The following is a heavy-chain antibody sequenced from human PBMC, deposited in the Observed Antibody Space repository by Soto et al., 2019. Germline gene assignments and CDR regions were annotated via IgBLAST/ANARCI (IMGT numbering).Heavy chain of an antibody. Sequence: QDRLVQPGVEVKKPGASVRVSCKASGYSFTNYGITWVRQAPGQGFEWMGWISANNGNTNYAQKFQGRVTLTTDASTSTAYLELRSLRSDDTAVYYCARDRGVAPPVAGNTHYYYYMDVWGKGTTVTVSS. V-gene: IGHV1-18*01. CDR1: GYSFTNYG. CDR3: ARDRGVAPPVAGNTHYYYYMDV. CDR2: ISANNGNT. D-gene: IGHD6-19*01. J-gene: IGHJ6*03.